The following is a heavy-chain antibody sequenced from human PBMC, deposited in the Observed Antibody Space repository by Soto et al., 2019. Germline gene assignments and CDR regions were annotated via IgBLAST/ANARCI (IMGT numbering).Heavy chain of an antibody. CDR3: ATRGTLVTGLYYFDY. D-gene: IGHD2-21*02. Sequence: QVQLQESGPGLVKPSQTLSLTCTVSGGSISSGNYYWSWIRQPPGKGLEWIGFISYSGTTHYSASLSSRVSISVNTSKSQFTLDLSSVLAADPAVYYCATRGTLVTGLYYFDYWGQGTLVTASS. V-gene: IGHV4-30-4*01. CDR1: GGSISSGNYY. J-gene: IGHJ4*02. CDR2: ISYSGTT.